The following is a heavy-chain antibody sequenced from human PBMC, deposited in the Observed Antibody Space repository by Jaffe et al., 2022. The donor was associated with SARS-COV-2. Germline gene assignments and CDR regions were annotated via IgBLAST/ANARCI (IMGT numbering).Heavy chain of an antibody. V-gene: IGHV3-23*01. Sequence: EVQLLESGGGLVQPGGSLRLSCAASGFTFSSYAMSWVRQAPGKGLEWVSAISGSGGSTYYADSVKGRFTISRDNSKNTLYLQMNSLRAEDTAVYYCAKDLGYPDSSGWYRPPRYYFDYWGQGTLVTVSS. CDR2: ISGSGGST. D-gene: IGHD6-19*01. CDR1: GFTFSSYA. CDR3: AKDLGYPDSSGWYRPPRYYFDY. J-gene: IGHJ4*02.